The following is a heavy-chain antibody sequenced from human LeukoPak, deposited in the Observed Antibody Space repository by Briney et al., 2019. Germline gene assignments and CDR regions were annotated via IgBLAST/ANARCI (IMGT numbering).Heavy chain of an antibody. CDR1: GGTFSSYA. Sequence: GASVKVSCKASGGTFSSYAISWVRQAPGQGLEWMGGIIPIFGTANYAQKFQGRVTITADESTSTAYMELSSLRSEDTAVYYCASLRWSGELLTRPDINWFDPWAREPWSPSPQ. CDR3: ASLRWSGELLTRPDINWFDP. D-gene: IGHD3-10*01. V-gene: IGHV1-69*01. CDR2: IIPIFGTA. J-gene: IGHJ5*02.